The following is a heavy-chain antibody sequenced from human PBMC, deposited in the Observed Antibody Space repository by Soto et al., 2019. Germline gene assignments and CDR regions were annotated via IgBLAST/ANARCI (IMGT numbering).Heavy chain of an antibody. V-gene: IGHV4-31*03. J-gene: IGHJ5*02. Sequence: SETLSLTCTVSDGSISSGGYYWSGIRQHPGKGLEWIGYIYYSGSTYYNPSLKSRVTISVDTSKNQFSLKLSSVTAADPAVYYCAGVIVIAAAGTVWFDLWGQGTPVTVSS. CDR3: AGVIVIAAAGTVWFDL. D-gene: IGHD6-13*01. CDR2: IYYSGST. CDR1: DGSISSGGYY.